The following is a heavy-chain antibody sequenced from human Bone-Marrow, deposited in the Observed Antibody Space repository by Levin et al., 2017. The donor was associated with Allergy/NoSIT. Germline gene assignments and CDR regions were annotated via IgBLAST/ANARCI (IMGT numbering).Heavy chain of an antibody. D-gene: IGHD2-15*01. CDR2: INPNTGDA. CDR1: GYTFTGYF. Sequence: ASVKVSCKASGYTFTGYFMHWLRQAPGQGLEWMGRINPNTGDATYAQKFQGRVTMTRDTSITTAYMELSRLRSDDAAIYYCARNGYVLAATNNWFDPWGQGTLVTVSS. CDR3: ARNGYVLAATNNWFDP. V-gene: IGHV1-2*06. J-gene: IGHJ5*02.